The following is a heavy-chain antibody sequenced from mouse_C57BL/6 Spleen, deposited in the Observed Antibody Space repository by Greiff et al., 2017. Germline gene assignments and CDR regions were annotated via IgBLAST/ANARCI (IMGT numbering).Heavy chain of an antibody. CDR3: ARRDGDYARDY. CDR1: GFSLSTSGMG. Sequence: QVTLKESGPGILQSSQTLSLTCSFSGFSLSTSGMGVSWIRQPSGKGLEWLAHIYWDDDKRYHPSLKSRLTISKDTSRTQVFLKITSEDTADTTSDCCARRDGDYARDYWGQGTSVTVSS. J-gene: IGHJ4*01. CDR2: IYWDDDK. V-gene: IGHV8-12*01.